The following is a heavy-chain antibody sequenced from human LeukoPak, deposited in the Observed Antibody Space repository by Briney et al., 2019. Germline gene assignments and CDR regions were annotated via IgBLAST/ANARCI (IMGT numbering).Heavy chain of an antibody. CDR2: ISYDGSNK. Sequence: GGSLRLSCAASGFTFSSYGMHWVRQAPGKGLEWVAVISYDGSNKYYADSVKGRFTISRDNSKNTLYLQMNSLRAEDTAVYYCARDQCSSTSCHHYYYYGMDVWGQGTTVTVSS. V-gene: IGHV3-30*03. CDR3: ARDQCSSTSCHHYYYYGMDV. J-gene: IGHJ6*02. CDR1: GFTFSSYG. D-gene: IGHD2-2*01.